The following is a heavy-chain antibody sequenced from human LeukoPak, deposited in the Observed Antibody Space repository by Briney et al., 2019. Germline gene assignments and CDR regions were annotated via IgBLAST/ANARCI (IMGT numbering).Heavy chain of an antibody. CDR2: ISAQHGQT. D-gene: IGHD2-15*01. V-gene: IGHV1-18*01. Sequence: GASVKVSCKTSGYSENFYGITWVRQVAGQGLEWMGWISAQHGQTEYAPNSQDRVTMTTDTYTNTAYMELRSLRSDDTAVYYCAREGGYCSGGSCYSRDAFDIWGQGTMVTVSS. CDR1: GYSENFYG. CDR3: AREGGYCSGGSCYSRDAFDI. J-gene: IGHJ3*02.